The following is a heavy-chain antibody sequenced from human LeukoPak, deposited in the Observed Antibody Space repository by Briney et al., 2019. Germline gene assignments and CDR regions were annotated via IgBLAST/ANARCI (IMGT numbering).Heavy chain of an antibody. D-gene: IGHD3-22*01. Sequence: GGSLRLSCAASGFTFSSNAMSWVRQAPGKGLEWVSAISGSDARTYYADSVKGRFTISRDNSKNTLYLQMNSLRAEDTAVYYCARARNNYDSSSFSALDYWGQGTLVTVSS. J-gene: IGHJ4*02. V-gene: IGHV3-23*01. CDR1: GFTFSSNA. CDR2: ISGSDART. CDR3: ARARNNYDSSSFSALDY.